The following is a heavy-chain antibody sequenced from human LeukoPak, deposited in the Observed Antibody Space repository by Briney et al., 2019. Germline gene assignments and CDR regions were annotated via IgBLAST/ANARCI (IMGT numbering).Heavy chain of an antibody. CDR3: ARIYYYGSGTMDV. Sequence: GASVKVSCKASGGTFSSYAISWVRQAPGQGLEWMGRIIPILGIANYAQKFQGRVTITADKSTSTAYMELSSLRSEDTAVYYCARIYYYGSGTMDVWGKGTTVTVSS. J-gene: IGHJ6*04. D-gene: IGHD3-10*01. CDR1: GGTFSSYA. V-gene: IGHV1-69*04. CDR2: IIPILGIA.